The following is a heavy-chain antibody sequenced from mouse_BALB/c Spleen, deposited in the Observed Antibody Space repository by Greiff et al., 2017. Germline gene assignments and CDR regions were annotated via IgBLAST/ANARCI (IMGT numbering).Heavy chain of an antibody. CDR1: GFSLTSYD. J-gene: IGHJ3*01. CDR3: VRGFAY. Sequence: VKLMESGPGLVAPSQSLSITCTVSGFSLTSYDISWIRQPPGKGLEWLGVIWTGGGTNYNSAFMSRLSISKDNSKSQVFLKMNSLQTDDTAIYYCVRGFAYWGQGTLVTVSA. V-gene: IGHV2-9-2*01. CDR2: IWTGGGT.